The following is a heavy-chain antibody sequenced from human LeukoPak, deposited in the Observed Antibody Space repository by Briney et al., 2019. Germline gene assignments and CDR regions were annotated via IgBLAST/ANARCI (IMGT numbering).Heavy chain of an antibody. V-gene: IGHV1-2*02. CDR2: IDPNSGGT. Sequence: ASVKVSCKASGYTFTDYYLHWVRQAPGQGLEWMGWIDPNSGGTKFAQKFQGRVTMTRDTSISTAYMELGRLTSDDTAVYYCARDYDGNWFDPWGQGTLVTVSS. J-gene: IGHJ5*02. CDR1: GYTFTDYY. D-gene: IGHD5-12*01. CDR3: ARDYDGNWFDP.